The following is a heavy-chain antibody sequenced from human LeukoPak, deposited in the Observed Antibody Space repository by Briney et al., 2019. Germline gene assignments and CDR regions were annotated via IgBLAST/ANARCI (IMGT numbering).Heavy chain of an antibody. Sequence: GALRLSCAASGFTFSSYAMHWVRQAPGKGLEWVAVISYDGSNKYYADSVKGRFTITRDNSKNTLYLQMNSLRAEDTAVYYCARDSGWTQLGYWGQGTLVTVSS. CDR1: GFTFSSYA. J-gene: IGHJ4*02. V-gene: IGHV3-30*04. D-gene: IGHD5-18*01. CDR2: ISYDGSNK. CDR3: ARDSGWTQLGY.